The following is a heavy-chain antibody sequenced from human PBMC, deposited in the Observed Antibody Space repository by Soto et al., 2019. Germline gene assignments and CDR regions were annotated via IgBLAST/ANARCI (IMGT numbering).Heavy chain of an antibody. J-gene: IGHJ3*02. V-gene: IGHV4-59*01. CDR3: EREQDYGDYNAFDR. CDR2: IYYSGNT. Sequence: SETLSLTCTVSGGSIISYYWSWIRQPPGKGLEWIGYIYYSGNTHYNPSLQSRVTISVDMSKNQFSLKLNSVTAADTAVYYCEREQDYGDYNAFDRWGHGKMVTVSS. D-gene: IGHD4-17*01. CDR1: GGSIISYY.